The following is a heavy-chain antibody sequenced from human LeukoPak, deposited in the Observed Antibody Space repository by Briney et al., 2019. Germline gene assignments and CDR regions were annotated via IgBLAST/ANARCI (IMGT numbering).Heavy chain of an antibody. V-gene: IGHV3-30*02. Sequence: GRSLRLSCAASGFTFSSYAMHWVRQAPGKGLEWVAFIRSDGSIKYYTESVKGRFTISRDNSKNTLYLQMNSLRAEDTAVYYCAKDEVFSSAWYFEYWGQGTLVTVSS. J-gene: IGHJ4*02. CDR1: GFTFSSYA. CDR3: AKDEVFSSAWYFEY. D-gene: IGHD6-19*01. CDR2: IRSDGSIK.